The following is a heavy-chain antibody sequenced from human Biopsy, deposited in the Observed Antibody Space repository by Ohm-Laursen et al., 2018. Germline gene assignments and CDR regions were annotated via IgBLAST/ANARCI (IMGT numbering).Heavy chain of an antibody. J-gene: IGHJ4*02. CDR2: IYTSGST. Sequence: SETLSLTCTVSGGSISSYYWNWIRQPAGKGLEWIGRIYTSGSTNFNPSLKSRVAMSIDTSKNQFSLRLSSVTAADTAVYYCARAAFGPFDSWGQGAPVTVSS. D-gene: IGHD3-16*01. CDR3: ARAAFGPFDS. CDR1: GGSISSYY. V-gene: IGHV4-4*07.